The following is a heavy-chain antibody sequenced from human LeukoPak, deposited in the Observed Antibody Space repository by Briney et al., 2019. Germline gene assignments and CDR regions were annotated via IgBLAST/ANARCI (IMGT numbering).Heavy chain of an antibody. D-gene: IGHD5-24*01. CDR3: ARVIDGYNSLRLINWFDP. V-gene: IGHV1-2*02. CDR2: INPNSGGT. CDR1: GYTFTGYY. Sequence: GASVKVSCKASGYTFTGYYMHWVRQAPGQGLEWMGWINPNSGGTNYAQKFQGRVTMTRDTPISTAYMELSRLRSDDTAVYYCARVIDGYNSLRLINWFDPWGQGTLVTVSS. J-gene: IGHJ5*02.